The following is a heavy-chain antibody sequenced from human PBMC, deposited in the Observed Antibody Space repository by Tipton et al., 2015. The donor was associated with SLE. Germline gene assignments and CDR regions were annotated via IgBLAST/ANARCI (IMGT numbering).Heavy chain of an antibody. J-gene: IGHJ4*02. V-gene: IGHV3-23*01. Sequence: SLRLSCAASGFIFSTYAMNWVRQAPGKGLEWVSAISGSGGRTYYADSVKGRFTISRDNSKNTLYLQMNSLRAEDTAIYYCAPTATGYWGQGTLVTVSS. CDR1: GFIFSTYA. CDR2: ISGSGGRT. D-gene: IGHD2-21*02. CDR3: APTATGY.